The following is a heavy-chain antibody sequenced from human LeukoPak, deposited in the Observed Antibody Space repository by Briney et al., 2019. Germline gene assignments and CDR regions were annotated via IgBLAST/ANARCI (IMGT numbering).Heavy chain of an antibody. CDR3: ARGDGGDY. D-gene: IGHD3-16*01. CDR2: INRKHGST. V-gene: IGHV3-20*01. Sequence: PGGSLRLSCTASGFTFGDYAMSWVRQAPGKGLEWVSGINRKHGSTGYADSVQGRFTISRDNAKNSLYLQMDSLRAEDTAIYHCARGDGGDYWGQGILVTVSS. CDR1: GFTFGDYA. J-gene: IGHJ4*02.